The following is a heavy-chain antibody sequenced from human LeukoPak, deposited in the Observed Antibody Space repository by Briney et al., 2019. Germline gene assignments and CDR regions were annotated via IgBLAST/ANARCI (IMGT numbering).Heavy chain of an antibody. CDR1: GGSISSGDYY. D-gene: IGHD1-26*01. Sequence: SQTLSLTCTVSGGSISSGDYYWSWIRQPPGKGLEWIGYIYYSGSTYYNPSLKSRVTISVDTSKNQFSLKLSSVTAADTAVYYCARVNSWFEVGASYWYFDLWGRGTLVTVSS. V-gene: IGHV4-30-4*01. J-gene: IGHJ2*01. CDR2: IYYSGST. CDR3: ARVNSWFEVGASYWYFDL.